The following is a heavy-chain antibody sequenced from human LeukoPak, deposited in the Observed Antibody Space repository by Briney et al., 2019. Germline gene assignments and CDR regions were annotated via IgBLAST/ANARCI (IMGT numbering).Heavy chain of an antibody. V-gene: IGHV3-23*01. CDR1: GFTFSSYA. Sequence: GGSLRLSCAASGFTFSSYAMSWVRQAPGKGLEWVSAISGSGGSTYYADSVKGRFTISRDNSKNTLYLQMNSLRAEDTAVFYCARVAVVRGVIPAYYFDYWGQGTLVTVSS. J-gene: IGHJ4*02. CDR3: ARVAVVRGVIPAYYFDY. D-gene: IGHD3-10*01. CDR2: ISGSGGST.